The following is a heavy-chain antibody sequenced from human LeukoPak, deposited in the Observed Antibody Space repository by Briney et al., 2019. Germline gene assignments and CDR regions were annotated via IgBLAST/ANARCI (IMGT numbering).Heavy chain of an antibody. Sequence: SETLSLTCAVYGGSFSGYYWSWIRQPPGKGLEWIGEINHSGSTNYNPSLKSRVTISVDTSKNQFSLKLSSVTAADTAVYYCARVVYYDSSGYYFDNWGQGTLVTVS. CDR1: GGSFSGYY. CDR3: ARVVYYDSSGYYFDN. CDR2: INHSGST. V-gene: IGHV4-34*01. J-gene: IGHJ4*02. D-gene: IGHD3-22*01.